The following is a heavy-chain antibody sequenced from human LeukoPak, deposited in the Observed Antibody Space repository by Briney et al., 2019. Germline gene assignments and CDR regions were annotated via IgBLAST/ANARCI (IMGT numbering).Heavy chain of an antibody. D-gene: IGHD2-2*01. CDR1: GGSFSGYY. CDR3: ARGEGFRYCSSTSCPLDY. Sequence: SETLSLTCAVYGGSFSGYYWSWIRQPPGKGLEWIGEINHSGSTNYNPSLKSRVTISVDTSKNQFSLKLSSVTAADTAVYYCARGEGFRYCSSTSCPLDYWGQGTLVTVSS. J-gene: IGHJ4*02. CDR2: INHSGST. V-gene: IGHV4-34*01.